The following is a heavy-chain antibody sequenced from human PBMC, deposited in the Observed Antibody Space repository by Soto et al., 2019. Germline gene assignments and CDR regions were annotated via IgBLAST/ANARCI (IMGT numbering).Heavy chain of an antibody. CDR1: GFTFISYG. CDR2: IWYDGSNK. CDR3: ARDREGGRIVGALYY. J-gene: IGHJ4*02. D-gene: IGHD1-26*01. V-gene: IGHV3-33*01. Sequence: GGSLRLSCAASGFTFISYGMHWVRQAPGKGLEWVAVIWYDGSNKYYADSVKGRFTISRDNSKNTLYLQMNSLRAEDTAVYYCARDREGGRIVGALYYWGQGTLVTVSS.